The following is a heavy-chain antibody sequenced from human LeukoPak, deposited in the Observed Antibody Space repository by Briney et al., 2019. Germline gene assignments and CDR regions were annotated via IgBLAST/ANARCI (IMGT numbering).Heavy chain of an antibody. D-gene: IGHD2-8*01. V-gene: IGHV5-51*01. CDR2: IYPGDSDT. J-gene: IGHJ4*02. Sequence: GESLKISCKGSGYSFTSYWIGWVRQMPGKGLEWMGIIYPGDSDTRYSPSFQGQVTISADKSISTAYLQWSSLKAPDTAMYYCARAGYCINGVCYTFDYWGQGTLVTVSS. CDR3: ARAGYCINGVCYTFDY. CDR1: GYSFTSYW.